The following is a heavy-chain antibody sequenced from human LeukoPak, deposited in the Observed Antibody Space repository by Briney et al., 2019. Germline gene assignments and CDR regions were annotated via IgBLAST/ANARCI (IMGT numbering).Heavy chain of an antibody. CDR2: ISGSGGST. V-gene: IGHV3-23*01. D-gene: IGHD6-13*01. Sequence: GGSLRLSCAASGFTFSSYAMTWVRQAPGKGLEWVSGISGSGGSTSYADSVKGRFSISRDNSKNTLHLQMNSLRADDTAIYYCAKAREYTSNWPLGYWGQGTLVTVSS. J-gene: IGHJ4*02. CDR3: AKAREYTSNWPLGY. CDR1: GFTFSSYA.